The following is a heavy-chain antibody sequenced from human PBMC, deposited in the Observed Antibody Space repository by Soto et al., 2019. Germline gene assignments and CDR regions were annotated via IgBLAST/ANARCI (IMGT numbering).Heavy chain of an antibody. CDR1: GFTFSSYS. V-gene: IGHV3-48*04. CDR2: ISSSSTI. CDR3: ARAWRFLEWLLLDY. J-gene: IGHJ4*02. D-gene: IGHD3-3*01. Sequence: GGSLRLSCAASGFTFSSYSMNWVRQAPGKGLEWVSYISSSSTIYYADSVKGRFTISRDNAKNSLYLQMNSLRAEDTAVYYCARAWRFLEWLLLDYWGQGTLVTVSS.